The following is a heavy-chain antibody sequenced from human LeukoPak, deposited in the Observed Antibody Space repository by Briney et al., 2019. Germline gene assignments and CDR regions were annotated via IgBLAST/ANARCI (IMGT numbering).Heavy chain of an antibody. D-gene: IGHD3-3*01. CDR2: ISGSGGST. CDR3: AKLTGDDFWSGYEYYFDY. Sequence: GGFLRLSCAASGFTFNSYAMSWVRQAPGKGLEWVSTISGSGGSTYYADSVKGRFTISRDNSKNTLYLQMNSLRAEDTAVYYCAKLTGDDFWSGYEYYFDYWGQGTLVTVSS. CDR1: GFTFNSYA. J-gene: IGHJ4*02. V-gene: IGHV3-23*01.